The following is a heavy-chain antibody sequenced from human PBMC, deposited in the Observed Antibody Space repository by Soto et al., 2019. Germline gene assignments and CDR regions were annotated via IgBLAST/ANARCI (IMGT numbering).Heavy chain of an antibody. Sequence: SETLSLTCTVSGGSISNYYWSWVRQPPGKGLEWIGYIYYSGSTNYNPSLKSRVTISVDTSKNQFSLKLSSVTAADTAVYYCARLTVLRYFDWPLRGWFDPWGQGTLVTVSS. CDR3: ARLTVLRYFDWPLRGWFDP. J-gene: IGHJ5*02. D-gene: IGHD3-9*01. CDR1: GGSISNYY. CDR2: IYYSGST. V-gene: IGHV4-59*08.